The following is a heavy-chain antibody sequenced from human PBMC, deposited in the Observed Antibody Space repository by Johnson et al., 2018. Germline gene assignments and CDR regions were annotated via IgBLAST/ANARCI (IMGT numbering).Heavy chain of an antibody. Sequence: SGGGVVQPGTSLILSCGVSGVTLGNCIMHWVRQAPGKGLEWVALISHDEIDKQYGDSAKDRFTISRDISKNTVYLQMNSLRAEDTAVYYCARGFDTNAFDIWGQGTMVTVSS. V-gene: IGHV3-30-3*01. CDR1: GVTLGNCI. J-gene: IGHJ3*02. CDR2: ISHDEIDK. CDR3: ARGFDTNAFDI. D-gene: IGHD1-26*01.